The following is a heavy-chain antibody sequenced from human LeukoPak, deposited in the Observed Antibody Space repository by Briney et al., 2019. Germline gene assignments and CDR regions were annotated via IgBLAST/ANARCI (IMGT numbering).Heavy chain of an antibody. CDR3: AKSYPYGELHRGHSEN. V-gene: IGHV3-23*01. J-gene: IGHJ4*02. D-gene: IGHD1-26*01. Sequence: GGSLRLSCAASGFTFENYAMSWVRQAPGRGLEWVSGLSGSSRSTFYAESVRGRFSISRDNPRNTLYLQMHSLGVEDTAVYYCAKSYPYGELHRGHSENWGQGTPVTVSS. CDR1: GFTFENYA. CDR2: LSGSSRST.